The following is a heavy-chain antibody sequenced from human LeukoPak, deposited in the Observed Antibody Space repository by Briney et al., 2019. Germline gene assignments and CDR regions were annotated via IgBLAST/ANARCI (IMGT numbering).Heavy chain of an antibody. V-gene: IGHV1-69*13. J-gene: IGHJ4*02. CDR3: ARENYDSSGYYYTAFDY. CDR1: GGTFSSYA. Sequence: VASVKVSCKASGGTFSSYAISWVRQAPGQGLEWIGGIIPIFGTANYAQKFQGRDTITADESTSTAYMELSSLRSEDTAVYYCARENYDSSGYYYTAFDYWGQGTLVTVSS. D-gene: IGHD3-22*01. CDR2: IIPIFGTA.